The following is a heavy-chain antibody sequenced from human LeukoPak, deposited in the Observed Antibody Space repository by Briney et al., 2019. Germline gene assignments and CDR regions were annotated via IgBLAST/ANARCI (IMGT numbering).Heavy chain of an antibody. V-gene: IGHV3-30-3*01. CDR3: ARGGRAAAGYYFDY. CDR2: ISYDGSNK. Sequence: GGSLRLSCAASGFTFSSYAMHWVRQAPGKGLEWVAVISYDGSNKYYADSVKGRFTISRDNSKNTLYLQMNSLRAEDTAVYYCARGGRAAAGYYFDYWGQGTLVTVSS. D-gene: IGHD6-13*01. CDR1: GFTFSSYA. J-gene: IGHJ4*02.